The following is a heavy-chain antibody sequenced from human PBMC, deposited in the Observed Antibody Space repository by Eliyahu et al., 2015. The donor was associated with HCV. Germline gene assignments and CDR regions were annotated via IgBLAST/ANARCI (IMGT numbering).Heavy chain of an antibody. V-gene: IGHV4-39*01. J-gene: IGHJ4*02. CDR2: IYYSGST. CDR3: ARHFDCGGDCHYFDY. D-gene: IGHD2-21*02. CDR1: GGSISSSSYY. Sequence: QLQLQESGPGLVKPSETLSLTCTVSGGSISSSSYYWGWIRQPPGKGLEWIGSIYYSGSTYYNPSLKSRVTISVDTSKNQFSLKLSSVTAADTAVYYCARHFDCGGDCHYFDYWGQGTLVTVSS.